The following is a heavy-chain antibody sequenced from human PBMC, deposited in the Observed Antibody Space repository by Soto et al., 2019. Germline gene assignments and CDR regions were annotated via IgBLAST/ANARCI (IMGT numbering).Heavy chain of an antibody. CDR2: ISSSSSYI. CDR1: GFILRIYW. V-gene: IGHV3-21*01. J-gene: IGHJ6*02. CDR3: ARTEYYYYYGMDV. Sequence: GGSLRLYCSASGFILRIYWMAWDRQAPGKGLEWVSSISSSSSYIYYADSVKGRFTISRDNAKNSLYLQMNSLRAEDTAVYYCARTEYYYYYGMDVWGQGTTVSVSS.